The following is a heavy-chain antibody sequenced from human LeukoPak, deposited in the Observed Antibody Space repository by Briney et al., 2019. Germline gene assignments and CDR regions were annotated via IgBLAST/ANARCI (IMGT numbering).Heavy chain of an antibody. CDR1: GYTLTELS. V-gene: IGHV1-69*13. Sequence: SVKVSCKVSGYTLTELSMHWVRQAPGQGLEWMGGIIPIFGTANYAQKFQGRVTITADESTSTAYMELSSLRSEDTAVYYCARDPYYYDSSGPGGAFDTWGQGTMVTVSS. CDR3: ARDPYYYDSSGPGGAFDT. D-gene: IGHD3-22*01. CDR2: IIPIFGTA. J-gene: IGHJ3*02.